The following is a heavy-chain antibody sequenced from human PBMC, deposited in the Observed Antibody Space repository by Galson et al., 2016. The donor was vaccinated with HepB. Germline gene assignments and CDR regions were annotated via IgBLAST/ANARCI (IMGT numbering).Heavy chain of an antibody. Sequence: SLRLSCAASGFTFSTYAMSWVRQAPGKGLEWDSAISNSGSTTYYADSVKGRFTISRDNSKNTLYLQMNSLRVEDTALYYCAKEFVATGGVVGDYWGQGTLVTVSS. V-gene: IGHV3-23*01. J-gene: IGHJ4*02. CDR1: GFTFSTYA. CDR2: ISNSGSTT. D-gene: IGHD2-8*02. CDR3: AKEFVATGGVVGDY.